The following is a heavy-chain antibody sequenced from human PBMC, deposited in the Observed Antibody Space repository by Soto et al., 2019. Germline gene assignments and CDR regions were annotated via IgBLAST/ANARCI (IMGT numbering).Heavy chain of an antibody. J-gene: IGHJ5*02. D-gene: IGHD6-6*01. Sequence: SETLSLTCTVSGGSISSGGYYWSWIRQHPGKGLEWIGYIYYSGSTYYNPSLKSRVTISVDTSKNQFSLKLSSVTAADTAVYYCARGAEVLPTRPLDNWFDPWGQGTLVTVSS. CDR3: ARGAEVLPTRPLDNWFDP. CDR2: IYYSGST. CDR1: GGSISSGGYY. V-gene: IGHV4-31*03.